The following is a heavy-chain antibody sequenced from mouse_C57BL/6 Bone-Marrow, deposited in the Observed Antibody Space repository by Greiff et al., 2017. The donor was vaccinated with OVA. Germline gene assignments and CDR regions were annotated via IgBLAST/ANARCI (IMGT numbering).Heavy chain of an antibody. CDR1: GFTFSSYG. J-gene: IGHJ2*01. CDR2: ISSGGSYT. Sequence: EVKLVESGGDLVKPGGSLKLSCAASGFTFSSYGMSWVRQTPDKRLEWVATISSGGSYTYYPDSVKGRFTISRDTAKNTLYLQMSSLKSEDTAMDYCAIQRISTTVYYFDYWGQGTTLTVSS. D-gene: IGHD1-1*01. V-gene: IGHV5-6*01. CDR3: AIQRISTTVYYFDY.